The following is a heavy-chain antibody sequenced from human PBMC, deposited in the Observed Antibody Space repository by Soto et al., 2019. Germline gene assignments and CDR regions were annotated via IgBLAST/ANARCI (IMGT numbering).Heavy chain of an antibody. J-gene: IGHJ4*02. CDR1: GFTFSRYA. V-gene: IGHV3-23*01. Sequence: PGGSLRLSCVASGFTFSRYAMSWVRQAPGKGLEWVSTIGGGGRSTYYADSVKGRFTISRDNSKNTLYLQMNSLRAEDTAVYYCAYTPIQITNGTSHIDSWGQGSLVTVSS. CDR2: IGGGGRST. CDR3: AYTPIQITNGTSHIDS. D-gene: IGHD1-1*01.